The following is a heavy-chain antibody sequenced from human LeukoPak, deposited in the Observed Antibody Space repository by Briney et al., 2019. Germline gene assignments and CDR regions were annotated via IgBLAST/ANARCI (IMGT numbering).Heavy chain of an antibody. CDR1: GFSINNYG. V-gene: IGHV3-23*01. Sequence: GGSLRLSCAASGFSINNYGMNWVRQAPGKGLEWVSTISSGSGNTYYADSVRGRFTISGDNSKNTLFLQMNNLKVDGTAIYYCAKGMRATEAYWGQGTLVTVSS. CDR3: AKGMRATEAY. J-gene: IGHJ4*02. CDR2: ISSGSGNT.